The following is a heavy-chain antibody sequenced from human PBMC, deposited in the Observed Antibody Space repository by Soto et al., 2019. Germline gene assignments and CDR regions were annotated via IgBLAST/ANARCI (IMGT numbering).Heavy chain of an antibody. J-gene: IGHJ6*03. Sequence: SETLSLTCAVYGGSFSGYYWSWIRQPPGKGLEWIGEINHSGSTNYNPSLKSRVTISVDTSKNQFSLKLSSVTAADTAVYYCASGIAAAGTDYYYYMDVWGKATTVTVSS. CDR3: ASGIAAAGTDYYYYMDV. CDR1: GGSFSGYY. D-gene: IGHD6-13*01. CDR2: INHSGST. V-gene: IGHV4-34*01.